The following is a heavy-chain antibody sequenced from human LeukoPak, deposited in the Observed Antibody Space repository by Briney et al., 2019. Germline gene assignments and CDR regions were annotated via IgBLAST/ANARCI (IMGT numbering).Heavy chain of an antibody. CDR3: AKGKGAYCDGDCSSRIFVN. Sequence: GGSLRLSCTASGITFSNYAMNWVRQAPGKGLEWVSVISGSGGSTNYADSVKGRFTISRDNSKNTLYLQMNSLRAEDTAVYFCAKGKGAYCDGDCSSRIFVNWGQGTLVTVSS. D-gene: IGHD2-21*02. CDR1: GITFSNYA. CDR2: ISGSGGST. V-gene: IGHV3-23*01. J-gene: IGHJ4*02.